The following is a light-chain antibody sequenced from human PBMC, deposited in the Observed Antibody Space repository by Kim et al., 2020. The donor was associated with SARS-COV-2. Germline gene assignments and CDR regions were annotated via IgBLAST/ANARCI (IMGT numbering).Light chain of an antibody. Sequence: GQRVTISCSGTRSNIGTNPVYWYQQFPGTAPKLVIYGNDQRPSGVPDRFSGSKSGTSASLAISGLQSEDEADYCCAAWDDSLNGPMFGGGTQLTVL. CDR3: AAWDDSLNGPM. J-gene: IGLJ3*02. CDR1: RSNIGTNP. V-gene: IGLV1-44*01. CDR2: GND.